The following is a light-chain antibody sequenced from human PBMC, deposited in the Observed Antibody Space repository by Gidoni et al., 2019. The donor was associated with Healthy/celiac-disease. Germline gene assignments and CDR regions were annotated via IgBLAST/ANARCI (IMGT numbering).Light chain of an antibody. CDR1: QSVSSSY. V-gene: IGKV3-20*01. CDR2: GAS. J-gene: IGKJ1*01. CDR3: QQYGSSPET. Sequence: EIVLTQSPGTLSLSPGERATLSCRASQSVSSSYLAWYQQKPGQAPRLLIYGASSRATGIPDRFRGSGSGPDFTLTISRLEPEDFAVYYCQQYGSSPETFGQGTKVEIK.